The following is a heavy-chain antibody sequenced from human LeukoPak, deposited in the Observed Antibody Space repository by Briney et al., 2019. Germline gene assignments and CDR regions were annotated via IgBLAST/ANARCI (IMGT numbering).Heavy chain of an antibody. V-gene: IGHV3-23*01. D-gene: IGHD5-12*01. Sequence: PGGSLRLSCAASGFTFSSYAMSWVRQAPGKGLERVSAISGSGGSTYYADSVKGRFTISRDNSKNTLYLQMNSLRAEDTAEYYCATSRYSGYDLSYYFDYWGQGTLVTVSS. CDR1: GFTFSSYA. CDR2: ISGSGGST. CDR3: ATSRYSGYDLSYYFDY. J-gene: IGHJ4*02.